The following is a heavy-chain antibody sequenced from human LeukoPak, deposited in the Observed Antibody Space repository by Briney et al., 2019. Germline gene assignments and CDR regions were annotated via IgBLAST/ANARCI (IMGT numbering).Heavy chain of an antibody. V-gene: IGHV1-2*04. D-gene: IGHD3-10*01. CDR3: ARPNLTSGTYYIDY. CDR1: GYTFTGYY. J-gene: IGHJ4*02. CDR2: INPNSGGT. Sequence: ASVKVSCKASGYTFTGYYMHWVRQAPGQGLEWMGWINPNSGGTNYAQKFQGWVTMTRDTSISTAYMELSRLRSDDTAVYYCARPNLTSGTYYIDYWGQGTLVTVSS.